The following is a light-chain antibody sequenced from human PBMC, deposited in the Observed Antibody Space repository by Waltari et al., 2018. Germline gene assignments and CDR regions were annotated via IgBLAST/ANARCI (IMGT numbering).Light chain of an antibody. CDR3: QQYYSTLWT. CDR2: AAS. CDR1: QGITNS. Sequence: DIQMTQSPSSLSASVGDRVTITFRASQGITNSLAWYQQKPGKAPKLLLSAASRFEGVVPSRVSGSGSVTDYTLTISSLQPEDFATYYCQQYYSTLWTFGQGTKVEIK. J-gene: IGKJ1*01. V-gene: IGKV1-NL1*01.